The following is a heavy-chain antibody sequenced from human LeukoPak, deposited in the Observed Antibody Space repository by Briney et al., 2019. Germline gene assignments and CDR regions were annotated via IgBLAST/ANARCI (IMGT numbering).Heavy chain of an antibody. V-gene: IGHV3-21*01. D-gene: IGHD2-15*01. J-gene: IGHJ4*02. CDR2: ISSSSSYI. CDR1: GFTFSSYS. CDR3: ARLCSGGSCLGYV. Sequence: GGSLRLSCAASGFTFSSYSMNWVRQAPGKGLEWVSSISSSSSYIYYADSVKGRFTISRDNAKNSLYLQMNSLRAEDTAVYYCARLCSGGSCLGYVWGQGTLVTVSS.